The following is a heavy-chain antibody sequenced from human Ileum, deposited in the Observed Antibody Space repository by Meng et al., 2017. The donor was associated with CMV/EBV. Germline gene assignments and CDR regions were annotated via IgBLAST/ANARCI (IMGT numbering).Heavy chain of an antibody. Sequence: CAASGFTVSNTWMAWVRQAPGKGVEWVGRIKSKTDGGTTDYAAPVKGRFIVSRDDSKNTLYVQMNALNTEDTAVYYCTARGYSANDYWGQGTLVTVSS. CDR2: IKSKTDGGTT. CDR1: GFTVSNTW. V-gene: IGHV3-15*01. CDR3: TARGYSANDY. J-gene: IGHJ4*02. D-gene: IGHD5-18*01.